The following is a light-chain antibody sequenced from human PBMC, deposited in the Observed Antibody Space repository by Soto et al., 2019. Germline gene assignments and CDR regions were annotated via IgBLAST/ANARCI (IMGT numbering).Light chain of an antibody. CDR1: LSVSSSY. J-gene: IGKJ4*01. CDR3: QQYGNSPA. CDR2: GAS. V-gene: IGKV3-20*01. Sequence: EIVLTQSPGTLSLSPGERATLSCRASLSVSSSYLAWYQQKPGQAPRLLIYGASSRATGIPDRFSGSGSGTDFTLTISRLEPEDFAVYYCQQYGNSPAFGGGTKVEIK.